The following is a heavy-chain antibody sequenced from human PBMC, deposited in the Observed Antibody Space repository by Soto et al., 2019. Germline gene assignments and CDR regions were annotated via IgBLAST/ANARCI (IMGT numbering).Heavy chain of an antibody. CDR1: GFTFSSYG. V-gene: IGHV3-30*03. CDR2: ISYDGSDI. Sequence: GGSLRLSCAASGFTFSSYGMHWVRQAPGKGLEWVAVISYDGSDIHYVDSVKDRFTISRDNAKSSLILQMNSLRTEDTAVYYCATTLTTSAEYFQHCGQGSPVTVSS. J-gene: IGHJ1*01. D-gene: IGHD2-2*01. CDR3: ATTLTTSAEYFQH.